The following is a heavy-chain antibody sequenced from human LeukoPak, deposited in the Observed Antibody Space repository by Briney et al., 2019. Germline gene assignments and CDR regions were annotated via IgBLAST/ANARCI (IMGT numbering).Heavy chain of an antibody. CDR2: ISTYNGNA. D-gene: IGHD3-22*01. CDR3: ARSAAPAMIVVVILDY. Sequence: ASVKVSCKTSGYIFTNYGISWVRQAPGQGLEWMGWISTYNGNANYSPKLQGRVTMTRDTSTSTVYMELSSLRSEDTAVYYCARSAAPAMIVVVILDYWGQGTLVTVSS. J-gene: IGHJ4*02. CDR1: GYIFTNYG. V-gene: IGHV1-18*01.